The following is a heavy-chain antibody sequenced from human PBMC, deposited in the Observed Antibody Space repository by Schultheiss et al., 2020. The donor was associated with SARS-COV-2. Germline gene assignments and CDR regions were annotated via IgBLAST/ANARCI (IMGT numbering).Heavy chain of an antibody. Sequence: GGSLRLSCAASGFTFSNYSMGWVRQAPGKGLEWVSAVSRSGGSTYYADSVKGRFTISRDNSKNTLYLQMNNLRAEDTAVYYCASWPKGIAVAGPLGYWGQGTLVTVSS. CDR1: GFTFSNYS. D-gene: IGHD6-19*01. V-gene: IGHV3-23*01. J-gene: IGHJ4*02. CDR2: VSRSGGST. CDR3: ASWPKGIAVAGPLGY.